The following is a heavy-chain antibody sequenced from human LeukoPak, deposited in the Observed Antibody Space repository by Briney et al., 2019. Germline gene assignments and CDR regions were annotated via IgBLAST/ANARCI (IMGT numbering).Heavy chain of an antibody. CDR3: APNWFDP. J-gene: IGHJ5*02. CDR1: GFTFSSYW. Sequence: PGGSRRLSWAASGFTFSSYWMHWVRQAPGKGLVWVSRINRDGSSPSYADSVKGRFTIPRDNAKNTLYLQMHRLRAEDTAVYYCAPNWFDPWGQGTLVTVSS. V-gene: IGHV3-74*01. CDR2: INRDGSSP.